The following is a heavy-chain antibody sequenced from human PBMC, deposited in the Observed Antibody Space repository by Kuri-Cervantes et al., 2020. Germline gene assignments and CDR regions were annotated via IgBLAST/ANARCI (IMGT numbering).Heavy chain of an antibody. J-gene: IGHJ6*02. CDR2: IYSGGST. CDR1: GFTVSNNY. CDR3: AKAVLL. V-gene: IGHV3-53*01. Sequence: GESLKISCAASGFTVSNNYMSWIRQAPGKGLEWVSVIYSGGSTYYADSVKGRFTISRDNSKNTLYLQMNSLRAEDMAVYYCAKAVLLWGQGTTVTVSS. D-gene: IGHD4/OR15-4a*01.